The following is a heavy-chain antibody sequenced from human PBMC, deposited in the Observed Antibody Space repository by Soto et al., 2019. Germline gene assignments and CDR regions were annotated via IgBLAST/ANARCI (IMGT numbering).Heavy chain of an antibody. CDR1: GFTFISYA. CDR2: IRGNGDPP. J-gene: IGHJ4*02. D-gene: IGHD5-12*01. V-gene: IGHV3-64D*06. CDR3: VKSRGGNNFDFFD. Sequence: GGSLRLSCSASGFTFISYAMHWGRHAPGKGLEYVSGIRGNGDPPFYADSVKGRFTISRDNSKNTLYLQMSSLSADDTAVYYCVKSRGGNNFDFFDWGQGALVTVSS.